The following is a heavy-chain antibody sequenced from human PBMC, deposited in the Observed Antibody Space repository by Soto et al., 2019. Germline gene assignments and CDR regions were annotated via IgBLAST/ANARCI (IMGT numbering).Heavy chain of an antibody. CDR2: IYHSGSA. CDR1: GGSISSSNW. D-gene: IGHD3-10*01. V-gene: IGHV4-4*02. Sequence: SETLSLTCAVSGGSISSSNWWSWVRQPPGKGLEWIGEIYHSGSANYNPSLKSRVTISVDKSKNQFSLKLSSVTAADTAVYYCARRFGELLYYYYYGMDVWGQGTTVTVSS. J-gene: IGHJ6*02. CDR3: ARRFGELLYYYYYGMDV.